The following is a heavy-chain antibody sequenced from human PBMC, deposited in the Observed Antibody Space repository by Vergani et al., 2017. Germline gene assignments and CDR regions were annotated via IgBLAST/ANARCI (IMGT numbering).Heavy chain of an antibody. Sequence: EVQLEESGGGLVLPGRSLRLSCVASGFTSAGYAMHWVRQAPGKGLEWVSGISWNSNSIGYADSVKGRFTISRDNAKNSLYLQMNSLRAEDTAVYYCARDKDRLGWLQKPVDYWGQGTLVTVSS. CDR3: ARDKDRLGWLQKPVDY. D-gene: IGHD5-24*01. J-gene: IGHJ4*02. CDR1: GFTSAGYA. V-gene: IGHV3-9*02. CDR2: ISWNSNSI.